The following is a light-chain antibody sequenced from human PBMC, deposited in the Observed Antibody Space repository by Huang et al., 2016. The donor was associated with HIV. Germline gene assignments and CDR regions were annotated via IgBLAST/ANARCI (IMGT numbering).Light chain of an antibody. CDR1: QGVSNN. Sequence: EIVMTQSPATRSVPPGERATLSCRASQGVSNNIAWYQQKPGQNPGLLIHGASTRATGVAAKFNGRGSGTDFTLTITSLQPEDSAVYYCQHYNNWPPWTFGPGTQVEI. J-gene: IGKJ1*01. CDR2: GAS. V-gene: IGKV3D-15*01. CDR3: QHYNNWPPWT.